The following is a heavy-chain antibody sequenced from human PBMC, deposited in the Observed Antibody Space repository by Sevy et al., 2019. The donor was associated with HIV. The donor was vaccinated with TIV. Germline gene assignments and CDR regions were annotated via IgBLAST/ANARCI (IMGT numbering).Heavy chain of an antibody. CDR1: GFTFSSYA. J-gene: IGHJ4*02. CDR3: AKGPLGGYYYDSSGPIDY. Sequence: GGSLRLSCAASGFTFSSYAMSWVRQAPGKGLEWVSAISGSGGSTYYADSVKGRFTFSRDNSKNTLYLQMNSLRAEDTAVYYCAKGPLGGYYYDSSGPIDYWGQGTLVTVSS. CDR2: ISGSGGST. D-gene: IGHD3-22*01. V-gene: IGHV3-23*01.